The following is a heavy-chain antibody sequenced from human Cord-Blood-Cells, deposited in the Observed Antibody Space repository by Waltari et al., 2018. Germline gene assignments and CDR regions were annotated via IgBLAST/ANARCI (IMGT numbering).Heavy chain of an antibody. Sequence: QVQLVQSGAEVKKPGASVKVSCKVSGYTLTELSMHWVRQAPGKGLEWMEGFDTEDGETIYAQKSQGRVTMTEETSTDTAYMELSSLRSEDTAVYYCATGIFEVAGFDYWGRGTLVTVSS. CDR2: FDTEDGET. J-gene: IGHJ4*02. V-gene: IGHV1-24*01. D-gene: IGHD6-19*01. CDR1: GYTLTELS. CDR3: ATGIFEVAGFDY.